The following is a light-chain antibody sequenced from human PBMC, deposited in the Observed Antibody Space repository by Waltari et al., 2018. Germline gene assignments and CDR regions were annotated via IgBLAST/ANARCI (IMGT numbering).Light chain of an antibody. CDR2: KAS. V-gene: IGKV1-5*03. CDR3: QLYSSSSLT. J-gene: IGKJ1*01. Sequence: DIHMTQSPSTLSASVGDRVTITCRASQSVTNWLAWYQHKPGKAPKVLIYKASSLESGCPSRFSGRGYGIEFSLTINILQPDDVATYYCQLYSSSSLTFVQGTKV. CDR1: QSVTNW.